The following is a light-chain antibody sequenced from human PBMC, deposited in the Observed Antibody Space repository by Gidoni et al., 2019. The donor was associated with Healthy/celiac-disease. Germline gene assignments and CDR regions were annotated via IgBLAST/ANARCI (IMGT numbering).Light chain of an antibody. CDR3: QRSYSTPLGLT. Sequence: QTNQPSSSPSPSVGERAIITCRASQSISSYLNWYQQKPGQATELLLYASSSLQSGRPARLSCSGSGTDFALTISSLRPQHFATYSYQRSYSTPLGLTFXGXTKVEIK. J-gene: IGKJ4*02. V-gene: IGKV1-39*01. CDR2: ASS. CDR1: QSISSY.